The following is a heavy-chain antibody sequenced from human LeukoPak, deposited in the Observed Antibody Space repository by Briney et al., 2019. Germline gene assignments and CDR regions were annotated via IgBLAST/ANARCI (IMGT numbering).Heavy chain of an antibody. J-gene: IGHJ5*02. CDR1: GYSFTNYW. CDR3: ARQRYYYYGSGSYYNAPRYNWFDP. Sequence: GESLKISCRGSGYSFTNYWIGWVRQMPGKGLEWMGIIYPDDSDTTYSPSFQGQVTISADKSISTAYLQWSSLKASDTAMYYCARQRYYYYGSGSYYNAPRYNWFDPWGQGTLVTVSS. V-gene: IGHV5-51*01. D-gene: IGHD3-10*01. CDR2: IYPDDSDT.